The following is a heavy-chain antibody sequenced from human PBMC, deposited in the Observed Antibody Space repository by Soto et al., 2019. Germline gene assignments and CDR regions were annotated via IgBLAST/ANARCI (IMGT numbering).Heavy chain of an antibody. J-gene: IGHJ6*02. CDR2: MNPNSGNT. V-gene: IGHV1-8*01. Sequence: QVQLVQSGAEVKKPGASVKVSCKASGYTFTSYDINWVRQATGQGLEWMGWMNPNSGNTGYAQKFQGRVTMTRNTSISTAYMELSSLRCEDTAVYYCARERNWNYYYYGMDVWGQGTTVTVSS. CDR3: ARERNWNYYYYGMDV. CDR1: GYTFTSYD. D-gene: IGHD1-1*01.